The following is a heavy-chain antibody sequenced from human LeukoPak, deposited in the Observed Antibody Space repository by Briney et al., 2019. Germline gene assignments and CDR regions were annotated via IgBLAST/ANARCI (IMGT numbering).Heavy chain of an antibody. D-gene: IGHD3-10*02. CDR3: AELGITMIGGV. V-gene: IGHV3-21*01. CDR1: GFTFSSYS. J-gene: IGHJ6*04. Sequence: VGSLRLSCAASGFTFSSYSMNWVRQAPGKGLGWGSSISSSSSYIYYSDSVKGRFTISRDNAKNSLYLQMNSLRAEDTAVYYCAELGITMIGGVWGKGTTVTISS. CDR2: ISSSSSYI.